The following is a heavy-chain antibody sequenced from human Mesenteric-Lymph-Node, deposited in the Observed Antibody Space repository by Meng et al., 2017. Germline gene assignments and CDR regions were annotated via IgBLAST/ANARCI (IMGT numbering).Heavy chain of an antibody. D-gene: IGHD1-26*01. Sequence: SETLSLTCTVSGGSISSSSYYWGWIRQPPGKGLEWIGSIYYSGSTYYNPSLKSRVTISVDTSKNQFSLKLSSVTAADTAVYYCAMAAPYSGSYYSLDYWGQGTLVTVSS. CDR1: GGSISSSSYY. V-gene: IGHV4-39*07. CDR2: IYYSGST. CDR3: AMAAPYSGSYYSLDY. J-gene: IGHJ4*02.